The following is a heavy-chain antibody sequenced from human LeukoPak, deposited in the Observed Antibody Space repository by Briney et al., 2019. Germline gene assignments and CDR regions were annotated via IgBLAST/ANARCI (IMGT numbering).Heavy chain of an antibody. CDR1: GGTFSSYA. J-gene: IGHJ6*03. Sequence: GSSVKVSCKASGGTFSSYAISWVRQAPGQGLGWMGGIIPIFGAANYAQKFQGRVTITTDESTSTAYMQLSSLRSEDTAVYYCARALYYYDSSGYNNYYYYYYMDVWGQGTTVTVSS. D-gene: IGHD3-22*01. CDR3: ARALYYYDSSGYNNYYYYYYMDV. CDR2: IIPIFGAA. V-gene: IGHV1-69*05.